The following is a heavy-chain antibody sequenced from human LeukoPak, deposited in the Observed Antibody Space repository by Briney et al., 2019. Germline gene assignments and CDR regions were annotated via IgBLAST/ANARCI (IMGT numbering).Heavy chain of an antibody. CDR3: ARSPRDGYHDSFDS. CDR2: IYPADSDT. CDR1: GYSFPNYW. Sequence: GESLKISCKGSGYSFPNYWITWVRQMPGKGLEWMGIIYPADSDTKYSPSFQGQVTISADRSINTAYLQWSSLRASDTAMYYCARSPRDGYHDSFDSWGQGTMVTVSS. V-gene: IGHV5-51*01. J-gene: IGHJ3*02. D-gene: IGHD5-24*01.